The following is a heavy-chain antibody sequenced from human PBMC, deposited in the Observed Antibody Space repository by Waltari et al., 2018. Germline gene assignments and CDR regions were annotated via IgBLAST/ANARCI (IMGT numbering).Heavy chain of an antibody. V-gene: IGHV4-59*11. CDR3: ARGGRWARFEYYYDSSGFHGDAFDI. Sequence: QVQLQESGPGLVKPSETLSLTCTVSGGSISSHYWSWIRQPPGKGLEWIGYNYYSGRTNYNPSLKSRVTISVDTSKNQFSLKLSSVTAADTAVYYCARGGRWARFEYYYDSSGFHGDAFDIWGQGTMVTVSS. CDR2: NYYSGRT. J-gene: IGHJ3*02. CDR1: GGSISSHY. D-gene: IGHD3-22*01.